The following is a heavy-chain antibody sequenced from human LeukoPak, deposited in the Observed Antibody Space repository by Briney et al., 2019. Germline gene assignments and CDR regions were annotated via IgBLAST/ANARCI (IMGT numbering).Heavy chain of an antibody. CDR2: IRYDGTNK. CDR3: AKDETTITMIVVVNPFDY. J-gene: IGHJ4*02. D-gene: IGHD3-22*01. CDR1: GFTFSNYG. V-gene: IGHV3-30*02. Sequence: GGSLRLSCAASGFTFSNYGMHWVRQAPGKGLVWVAFIRYDGTNKYYADSVKGRFTISRDNSKNTLYLQMNSLRAEDTAVYYCAKDETTITMIVVVNPFDYWGQGTLVTVSS.